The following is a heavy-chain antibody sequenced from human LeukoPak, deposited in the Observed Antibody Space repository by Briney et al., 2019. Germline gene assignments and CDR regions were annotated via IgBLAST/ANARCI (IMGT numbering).Heavy chain of an antibody. J-gene: IGHJ4*02. CDR3: ARFTHDRYSSSWYEDY. CDR1: GYTFTSYG. V-gene: IGHV1-18*01. CDR2: ISAYNGNT. D-gene: IGHD6-13*01. Sequence: GASVKVSCKASGYTFTSYGISWVRQAPGQGLEWMGWISAYNGNTNYAQKLQGRVTMTTDTSTSTAYMELRSLRSDDTAVYYCARFTHDRYSSSWYEDYWGQGTLVTVSS.